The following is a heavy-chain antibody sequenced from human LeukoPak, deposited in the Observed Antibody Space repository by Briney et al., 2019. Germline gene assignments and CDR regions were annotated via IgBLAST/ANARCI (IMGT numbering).Heavy chain of an antibody. D-gene: IGHD6-13*01. CDR3: TKDFGYSSSWYLYFQH. J-gene: IGHJ1*01. CDR1: GFTFDDYA. CDR2: ISWNSGSI. V-gene: IGHV3-9*01. Sequence: GGSLRLSCAASGFTFDDYAMHWVRRAPGKGLEWVSGISWNSGSIGYADSVKGRFTISRDNAKNSLYLQMNSLRAEDTALYYCTKDFGYSSSWYLYFQHWGQGTLVTVSS.